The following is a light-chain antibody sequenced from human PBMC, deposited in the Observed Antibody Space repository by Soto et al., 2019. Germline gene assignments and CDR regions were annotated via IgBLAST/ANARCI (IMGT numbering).Light chain of an antibody. V-gene: IGKV4-1*01. Sequence: DIVMTQSPASLAVSLGERATINCKSSQSVLYSPNNKEYLAWYQQKPGQPPKLLIYWASTRESGVPDRFSGSGSGTDFTLTISSLQAEDVAVYYCQQYYSSPLTFGGGTKVEI. CDR3: QQYYSSPLT. J-gene: IGKJ4*01. CDR2: WAS. CDR1: QSVLYSPNNKEY.